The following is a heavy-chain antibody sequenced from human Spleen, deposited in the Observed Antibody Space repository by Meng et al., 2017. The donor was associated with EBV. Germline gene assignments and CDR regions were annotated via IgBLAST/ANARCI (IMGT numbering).Heavy chain of an antibody. V-gene: IGHV1-3*01. CDR1: GYTFTSYG. Sequence: QVQLVQSVSEVKKPGASVKVSCKASGYTFTSYGMHWVRQAPGQRLEWMGWIDVGNGNTKYSQKFQDRVIITRDTSASTAYMELSSLKSEDMAVYYCARDRGAYNSGPVLGHWGQGTLVTVSS. CDR2: IDVGNGNT. CDR3: ARDRGAYNSGPVLGH. D-gene: IGHD6-19*01. J-gene: IGHJ4*02.